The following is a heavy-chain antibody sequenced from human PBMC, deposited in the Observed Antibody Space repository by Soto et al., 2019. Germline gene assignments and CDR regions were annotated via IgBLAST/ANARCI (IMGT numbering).Heavy chain of an antibody. J-gene: IGHJ6*02. CDR3: ARHMDYYYGRGGCNGLGV. Sequence: QVQLVQSGAEVKEPGDSVRVSCEASGYTFTAYHIHWVRQAPAQGLEWMGWINPKFGDTTYAQDFQGRVSMTRDMSICTVYMVLSRLTSGDTAIYYCARHMDYYYGRGGCNGLGVRGQGATVTGFS. CDR2: INPKFGDT. CDR1: GYTFTAYH. V-gene: IGHV1-2*02. D-gene: IGHD3-10*02.